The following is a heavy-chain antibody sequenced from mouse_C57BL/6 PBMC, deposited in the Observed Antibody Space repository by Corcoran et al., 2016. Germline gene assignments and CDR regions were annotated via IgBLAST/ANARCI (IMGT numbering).Heavy chain of an antibody. Sequence: EVQLQQSGPELVKPGASVKISCKASGYTFTDYYMNWVKQSHGKSLEWIGDINPNNGGTSYNQKFKGKATLTVDKSSSTAYMELRSLTSEDSAVYYCARSQLRLPMDYWGQGTSVTVSS. V-gene: IGHV1-26*01. CDR2: INPNNGGT. CDR1: GYTFTDYY. J-gene: IGHJ4*01. D-gene: IGHD3-2*02. CDR3: ARSQLRLPMDY.